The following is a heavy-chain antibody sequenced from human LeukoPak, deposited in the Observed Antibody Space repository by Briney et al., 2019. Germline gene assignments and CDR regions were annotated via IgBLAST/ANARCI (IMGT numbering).Heavy chain of an antibody. CDR3: AKDRGSIAAGGSDY. CDR1: GFTFSTYG. Sequence: PGGSLRLSCAASGFTFSTYGIHWVRQAPSKGLEWVAVISYDGSNKYYADSVKGRFTISRDNSKNTLYLQMNSLRAEDTAVYYCAKDRGSIAAGGSDYWGQGTLVTVSS. V-gene: IGHV3-30*18. CDR2: ISYDGSNK. J-gene: IGHJ4*02. D-gene: IGHD6-13*01.